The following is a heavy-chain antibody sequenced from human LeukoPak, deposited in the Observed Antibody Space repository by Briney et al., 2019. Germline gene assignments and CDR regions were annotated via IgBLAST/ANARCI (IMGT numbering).Heavy chain of an antibody. Sequence: PGGSLRLSCAASGFTFSSYSTNWVRQAPGKGLEWVSSISSSSSYIYYADSVKGRFTISRDNAKNSLYLQMNSLRAEDTAVYYCAKEIHDDYGGNELDYWGQGTLVTVSS. V-gene: IGHV3-21*01. CDR2: ISSSSSYI. D-gene: IGHD4-23*01. CDR1: GFTFSSYS. J-gene: IGHJ4*02. CDR3: AKEIHDDYGGNELDY.